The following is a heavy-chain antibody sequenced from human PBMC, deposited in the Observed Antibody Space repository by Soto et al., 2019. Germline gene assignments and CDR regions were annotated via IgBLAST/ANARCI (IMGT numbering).Heavy chain of an antibody. CDR1: GGTFSSYA. J-gene: IGHJ6*02. Sequence: QVQLVQSGAEVKKPGSSVKVSCKASGGTFSSYAISWVRQAPGQGLEWMGGIIPIFGTANYAQKFQGRVTITADESTSTAYMELSSLRSEDTAVYYCARRVEMATSFHYYYGMDVWGQGTTVTVSS. V-gene: IGHV1-69*01. CDR3: ARRVEMATSFHYYYGMDV. D-gene: IGHD5-12*01. CDR2: IIPIFGTA.